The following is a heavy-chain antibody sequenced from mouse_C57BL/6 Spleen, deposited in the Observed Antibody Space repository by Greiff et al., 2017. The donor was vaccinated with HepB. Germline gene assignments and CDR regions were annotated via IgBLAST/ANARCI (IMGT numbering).Heavy chain of an antibody. J-gene: IGHJ4*01. CDR2: IDPANGNT. CDR3: ARSLYSNHGGAMDY. V-gene: IGHV14-3*01. CDR1: GFNIKNTY. Sequence: EVQRVESVAELVRPGASVKLSCTASGFNIKNTYMHWVKQRPEQGLEWIGRIDPANGNTKYAPKFQGKATITADTSSNTAYLQLSSLTSEDTAIYYCARSLYSNHGGAMDYWGQGTSVTVSS. D-gene: IGHD2-5*01.